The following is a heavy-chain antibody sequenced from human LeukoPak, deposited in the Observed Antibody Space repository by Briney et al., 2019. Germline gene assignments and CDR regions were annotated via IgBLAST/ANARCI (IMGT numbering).Heavy chain of an antibody. Sequence: GGSLRLSCAASGFTFSSYAMSWVRQAPGKGLEWVSAISGSGGSTYYADSVKGRFTISRDNSKNTLYLQMNSLRAEDTAVYYCARVSAYYDFWSAYLDYWGQGTLVTVSS. CDR1: GFTFSSYA. CDR2: ISGSGGST. CDR3: ARVSAYYDFWSAYLDY. D-gene: IGHD3-3*01. V-gene: IGHV3-23*01. J-gene: IGHJ4*02.